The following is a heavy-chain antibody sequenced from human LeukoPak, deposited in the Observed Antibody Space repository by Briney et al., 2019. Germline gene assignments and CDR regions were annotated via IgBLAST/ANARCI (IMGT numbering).Heavy chain of an antibody. J-gene: IGHJ3*02. Sequence: GGSLRLSCAASGFTFSSSTMNWVRQAPGKGLEWVSSISSSSSTIYYADPVKGRFTISRDNAKNSLYLQMNSLRAEDTAVYYCARDSSRYSSSRGDAFDIWGQGTMVTVSS. CDR2: ISSSSSTI. D-gene: IGHD6-6*01. CDR1: GFTFSSST. V-gene: IGHV3-48*01. CDR3: ARDSSRYSSSRGDAFDI.